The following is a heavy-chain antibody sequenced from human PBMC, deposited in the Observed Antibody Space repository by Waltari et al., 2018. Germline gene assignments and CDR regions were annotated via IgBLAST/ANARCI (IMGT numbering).Heavy chain of an antibody. Sequence: EVQLVQSGAEVKKPGATVKISCKASGYTFIDYFMNWVQQAPGKGLEWVGRIDPEEGETVYAEKFQGRVTITADTSTDTSYLELSSLRSDDTAVYYCAPLPGGSGQTFDYWGQGTLLTVSS. V-gene: IGHV1-69-2*01. J-gene: IGHJ4*02. CDR2: IDPEEGET. CDR3: APLPGGSGQTFDY. CDR1: GYTFIDYF. D-gene: IGHD3-10*01.